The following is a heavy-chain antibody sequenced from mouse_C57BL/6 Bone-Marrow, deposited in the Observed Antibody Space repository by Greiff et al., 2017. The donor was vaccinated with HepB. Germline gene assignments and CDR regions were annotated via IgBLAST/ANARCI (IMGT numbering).Heavy chain of an antibody. CDR2: IRSKSNNYAT. J-gene: IGHJ3*01. V-gene: IGHV10-1*01. D-gene: IGHD2-3*01. Sequence: EVQLVESGGGLVQPKGSLKLSCAASGFSFNTYAMNWVRQAPGKGLEWVARIRSKSNNYATYYADSVKDRFTISRDDSESMLYLQMNNLKTEDTAMYYCVRPLYDGYPFAYWGQGTLVTVSA. CDR3: VRPLYDGYPFAY. CDR1: GFSFNTYA.